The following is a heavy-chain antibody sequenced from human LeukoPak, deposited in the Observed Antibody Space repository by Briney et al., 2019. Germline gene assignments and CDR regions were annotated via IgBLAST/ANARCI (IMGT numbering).Heavy chain of an antibody. D-gene: IGHD3-9*01. Sequence: SETMSLTCTVSGGSISSYYWSWIQQPPGKRLEWIGYIYYSGSTNYTPSLKSRVTIAVDTSKSQFSLKLSSVTAVDTAVYYCARDRPYDILTGYDAFDIWGQGTMVTVSS. CDR1: GGSISSYY. J-gene: IGHJ3*02. V-gene: IGHV4-59*01. CDR2: IYYSGST. CDR3: ARDRPYDILTGYDAFDI.